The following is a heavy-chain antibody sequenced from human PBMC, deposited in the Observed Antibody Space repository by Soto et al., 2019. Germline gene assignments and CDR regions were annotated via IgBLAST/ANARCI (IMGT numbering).Heavy chain of an antibody. V-gene: IGHV2-5*02. CDR1: GFSLSTSGVG. J-gene: IGHJ4*02. D-gene: IGHD6-13*01. CDR2: IYWDDDK. CDR3: AHGRIAAAGLDY. Sequence: QITLKESGPTLVKPTQTLTLTCTFSGFSLSTSGVGVGWIRQPPGKALEWLALIYWDDDKRYSPSLKSRLTITKDTSKNQVVLTMTNMYPVDTATYYCAHGRIAAAGLDYWGQGTLVTVSS.